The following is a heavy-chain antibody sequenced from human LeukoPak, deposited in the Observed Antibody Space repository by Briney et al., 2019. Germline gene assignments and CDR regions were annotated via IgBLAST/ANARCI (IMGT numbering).Heavy chain of an antibody. D-gene: IGHD4-17*01. CDR3: ARVYGRNGVDY. J-gene: IGHJ4*02. Sequence: GASVKVSCKASGYTFTGYYMHWVRQAPGQGLEWMGWINPNCGGTNYAQKFQGRVTMTRDTSISTAYMELSRLRSDDTAVYYCARVYGRNGVDYWGQGTLVTVSS. CDR2: INPNCGGT. V-gene: IGHV1-2*02. CDR1: GYTFTGYY.